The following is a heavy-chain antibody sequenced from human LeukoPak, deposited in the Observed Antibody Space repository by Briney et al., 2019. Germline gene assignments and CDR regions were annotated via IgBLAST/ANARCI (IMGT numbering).Heavy chain of an antibody. V-gene: IGHV4-4*07. D-gene: IGHD2-8*01. CDR1: GGSISSYY. CDR3: ARDHCTNGVCYESRVYFDY. CDR2: IYTSGST. J-gene: IGHJ4*02. Sequence: PSETLSLTCTVSGGSISSYYWSRIRQPAGKGLEWIGRIYTSGSTNYNPSLKSRVTMSVDTSKNQFSLKLSSVTAADTAVYYCARDHCTNGVCYESRVYFDYWGQGTLVTVSS.